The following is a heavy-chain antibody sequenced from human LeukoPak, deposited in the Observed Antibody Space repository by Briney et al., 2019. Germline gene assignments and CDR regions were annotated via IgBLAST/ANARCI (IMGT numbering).Heavy chain of an antibody. Sequence: RPGGSLRLSCVGSTFILGSYSMNWVRQAPGKGLEWVSYISETSSHRYYADSVKGRFTISRDNAQNSLYLQMNSLSAEDTGIYYCARDRATKARIGGMDVWGQGTTVIVSS. D-gene: IGHD5-24*01. CDR2: ISETSSHR. CDR1: TFILGSYS. V-gene: IGHV3-21*06. CDR3: ARDRATKARIGGMDV. J-gene: IGHJ6*02.